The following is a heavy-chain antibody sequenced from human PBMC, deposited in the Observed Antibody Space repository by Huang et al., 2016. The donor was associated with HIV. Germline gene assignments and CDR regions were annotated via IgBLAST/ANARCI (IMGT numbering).Heavy chain of an antibody. CDR3: ARGLGRTRRFDY. D-gene: IGHD2-2*01. CDR2: RKHNSGNT. J-gene: IGHJ4*02. V-gene: IGHV1-8*01. Sequence: VQLVQSGAEVRKPGASVKVSCKASGYTFSSYDFNWVRQAPGQGLEWMGWRKHNSGNTGDAQKFKGRVAMTRNTSMTTAYMEVRSLRSDDTAVYFCARGLGRTRRFDYWGQGALVNVYS. CDR1: GYTFSSYD.